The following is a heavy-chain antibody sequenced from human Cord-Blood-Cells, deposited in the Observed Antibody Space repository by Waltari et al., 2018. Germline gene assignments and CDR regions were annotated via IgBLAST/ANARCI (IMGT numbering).Heavy chain of an antibody. CDR1: GYTFTSYG. J-gene: IGHJ6*02. Sequence: QVQLVQSGAEVKKPGASVKVSCKASGYTFTSYGISWVRQDPGKGLEWMGWISADHGNTNYAQKLQGRVTITTDTSTSTAYMELRSLRSDDTAVYYCAREPRYYGSGSYYLDVWGQGTTVTVSS. CDR2: ISADHGNT. V-gene: IGHV1-18*01. CDR3: AREPRYYGSGSYYLDV. D-gene: IGHD3-10*01.